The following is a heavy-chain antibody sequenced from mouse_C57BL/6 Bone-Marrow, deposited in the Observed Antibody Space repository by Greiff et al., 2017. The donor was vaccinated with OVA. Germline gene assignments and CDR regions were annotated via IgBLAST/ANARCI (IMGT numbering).Heavy chain of an antibody. CDR3: ARFAYGNLDY. J-gene: IGHJ2*01. Sequence: EVQLQQSGPELVKPGASVKISCKASGYTFTDYYMNWVKQSHGKSLEWIGDINPNNGGTSYNQKFKGKATLTVDKSSSTAYMELRSLTSEDSAVYYCARFAYGNLDYWGKGTTLTVSS. V-gene: IGHV1-26*01. CDR2: INPNNGGT. D-gene: IGHD2-1*01. CDR1: GYTFTDYY.